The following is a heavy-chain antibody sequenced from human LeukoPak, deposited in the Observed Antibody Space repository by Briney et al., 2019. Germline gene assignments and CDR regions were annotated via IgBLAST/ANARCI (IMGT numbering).Heavy chain of an antibody. V-gene: IGHV4-39*07. CDR1: GGSISSSSYY. J-gene: IGHJ5*02. CDR2: IYYSGST. CDR3: ARDENGYVWGSFRA. Sequence: SETLSLTCTVSGGSISSSSYYWGWIGQPPGKGLERIGNIYYSGSTYYNPSLESRVTMSLDTSKNQFSLKLSSVTAADTAVYYCARDENGYVWGSFRAWGQGTLVTVSS. D-gene: IGHD3-16*02.